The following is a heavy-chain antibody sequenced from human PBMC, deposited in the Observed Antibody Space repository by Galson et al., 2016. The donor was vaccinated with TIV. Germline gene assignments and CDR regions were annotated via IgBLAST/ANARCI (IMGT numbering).Heavy chain of an antibody. V-gene: IGHV3-66*02. D-gene: IGHD2-15*01. CDR1: GLSVSINH. Sequence: SLRLSCAASGLSVSINHMAWVRQAPGKGLEWVSLISAGGNTYYPDSVKGRFTISRDNSKNTLYLQMNSLRVEDTAVYYCARDRVVDATYYYYYYGMDVWGQGTAVIVSS. CDR3: ARDRVVDATYYYYYYGMDV. J-gene: IGHJ6*02. CDR2: ISAGGNT.